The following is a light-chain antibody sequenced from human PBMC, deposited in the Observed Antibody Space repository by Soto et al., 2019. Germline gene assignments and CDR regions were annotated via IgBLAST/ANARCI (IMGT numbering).Light chain of an antibody. V-gene: IGLV4-69*01. CDR2: LNSDGSH. CDR3: QTWGCHIVV. CDR1: SGHSNYA. J-gene: IGLJ2*01. Sequence: QLVLTQSPSASASLGASVKLTCTLSSGHSNYAIAWHQQQSEKGPRYLMKLNSDGSHSKGDGIPDRFSGSSSGAERYLTMSSLQYEDEAGYYCQTWGCHIVVFGGGTNLTVL.